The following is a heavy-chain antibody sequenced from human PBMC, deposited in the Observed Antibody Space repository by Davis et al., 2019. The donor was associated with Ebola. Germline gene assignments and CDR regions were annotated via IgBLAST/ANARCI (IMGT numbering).Heavy chain of an antibody. D-gene: IGHD3-3*01. CDR1: GFTFSSYS. V-gene: IGHV3-48*04. Sequence: GESLKISCAASGFTFSSYSMNWVRQAPGKGLEWVSHVSSSSTTIYYADSLKGRFTISRDNAKNSLYLQMNSLRVEDTAVYYCASHDFWSGYLGDYWGQGTLVTVSS. CDR3: ASHDFWSGYLGDY. J-gene: IGHJ4*02. CDR2: VSSSSTTI.